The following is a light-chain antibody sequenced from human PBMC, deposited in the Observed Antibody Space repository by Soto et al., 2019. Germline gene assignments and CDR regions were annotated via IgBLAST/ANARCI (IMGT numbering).Light chain of an antibody. V-gene: IGKV1-27*01. CDR1: QGISNY. J-gene: IGKJ1*01. CDR2: AAS. Sequence: DIQMTQSPSSLSASVGDRVTINCRASQGISNYLAWYQQKPGKVPKLLIYAASTLQSGVPSRFSGSGSGTDCTLTISSLQPEDVATYYCQKYNSAPWTVGQGTKVEIK. CDR3: QKYNSAPWT.